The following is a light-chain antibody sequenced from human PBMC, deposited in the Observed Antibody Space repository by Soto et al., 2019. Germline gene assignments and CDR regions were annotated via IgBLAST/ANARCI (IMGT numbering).Light chain of an antibody. CDR2: GAS. CDR1: QRVSSN. CDR3: QQYNNWPRAA. V-gene: IGKV3-15*01. Sequence: EIVMTQSPATLSVSPGERATLSCRASQRVSSNLAWYQQKPGQAPRLLIYGASTRATGIPARFSGSGSGTEFTLTISSLQSEDFAVYYCQQYNNWPRAAFGQGTKVEIK. J-gene: IGKJ1*01.